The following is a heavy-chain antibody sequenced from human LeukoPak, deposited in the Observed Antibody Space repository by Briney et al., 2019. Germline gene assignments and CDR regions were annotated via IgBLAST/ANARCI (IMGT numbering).Heavy chain of an antibody. CDR2: TYHSGST. CDR3: ALRFLEWLLPPGYFDY. Sequence: SETLSLTCAVSGYSISSGYYWGWIRQPPGKGLEWIGSTYHSGSTYYNPSLKSRVTISVDTSKNQFSLKLSSVTAADTAVYYCALRFLEWLLPPGYFDYWGQGTLVTVSS. CDR1: GYSISSGYY. J-gene: IGHJ4*02. D-gene: IGHD3-3*01. V-gene: IGHV4-38-2*01.